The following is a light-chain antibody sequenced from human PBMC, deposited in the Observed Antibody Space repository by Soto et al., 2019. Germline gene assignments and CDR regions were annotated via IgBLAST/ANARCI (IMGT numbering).Light chain of an antibody. J-gene: IGLJ3*02. V-gene: IGLV2-23*02. CDR1: SSDVGSYNL. Sequence: QSALTQPASVSRSPGQSITISCTGTSSDVGSYNLVSWYQQHPGKAPKLMIYEVSERPSGVSNRFSGSKSGNTASLTISGLQAEDEADYYCCSYAGSSTLVFGGGTKLTVL. CDR2: EVS. CDR3: CSYAGSSTLV.